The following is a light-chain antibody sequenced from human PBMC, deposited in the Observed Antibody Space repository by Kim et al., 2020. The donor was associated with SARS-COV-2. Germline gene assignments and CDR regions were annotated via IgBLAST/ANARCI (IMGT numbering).Light chain of an antibody. CDR2: AAS. CDR1: QGISSY. CDR3: QQLNSYPLT. Sequence: DIQFTQSPSFLSASVGDRVTITCRASQGISSYLAWYQQKPGKAPKLLIYAASTLQSGVPSRFSGSGSGTEFTLTISSLQPEDFATYYCQQLNSYPLTFGGGTKLEI. J-gene: IGKJ4*01. V-gene: IGKV1-9*01.